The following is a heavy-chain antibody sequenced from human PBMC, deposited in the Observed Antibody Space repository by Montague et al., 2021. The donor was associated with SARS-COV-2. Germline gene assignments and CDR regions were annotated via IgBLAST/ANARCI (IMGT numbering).Heavy chain of an antibody. J-gene: IGHJ4*02. V-gene: IGHV3-23*01. CDR3: ANRGVRYFDAQGVWYYFDY. CDR1: GVKFSRNG. CDR2: ISDSGGST. Sequence: GVKFSRNGMTWVRQAPGKGLEWVSTISDSGGSTYYADSVKGRFTVSRDNSKNTLYLQMNSLRAEDTAVYYCANRGVRYFDAQGVWYYFDYWGQGTLVTVSS. D-gene: IGHD3-9*01.